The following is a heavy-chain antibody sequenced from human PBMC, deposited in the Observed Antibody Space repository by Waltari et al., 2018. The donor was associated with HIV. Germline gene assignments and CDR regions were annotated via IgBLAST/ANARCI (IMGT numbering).Heavy chain of an antibody. CDR3: ARDSYGSSIFGVASTGYYYGMDV. J-gene: IGHJ6*02. CDR1: GYSISSGYY. V-gene: IGHV4-38-2*02. Sequence: QVQLQESGPGLVKPSETLSLTCTVSGYSISSGYYWGWIRQPPGKGLEWIGSIYHSGSTYYNPSLKSRVTISVDTSKNQFSLKLSSVTAADTAVYYCARDSYGSSIFGVASTGYYYGMDVWGQGTTVTVSS. D-gene: IGHD3-3*01. CDR2: IYHSGST.